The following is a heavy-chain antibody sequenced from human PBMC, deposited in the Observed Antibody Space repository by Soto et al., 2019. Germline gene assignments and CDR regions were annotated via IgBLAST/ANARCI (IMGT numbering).Heavy chain of an antibody. V-gene: IGHV1-46*01. Sequence: GASVKVSCKASGYTFTSYYMHWVRQAPGQGLEWMGIINPSGGSTSYAQKFQGRVTMTRDTSTSTVYMELSSLRSEDTAVYYCARYCSGGSCSDIDAFDIWGQGTMVTVSS. J-gene: IGHJ3*02. CDR2: INPSGGST. CDR1: GYTFTSYY. D-gene: IGHD2-15*01. CDR3: ARYCSGGSCSDIDAFDI.